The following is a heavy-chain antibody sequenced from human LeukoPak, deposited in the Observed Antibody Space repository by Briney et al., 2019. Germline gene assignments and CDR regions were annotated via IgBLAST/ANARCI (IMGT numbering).Heavy chain of an antibody. V-gene: IGHV4-34*01. CDR2: INHSGST. CDR1: GGSFSGYY. CDR3: ARGRGITMVRGVITPRYFDY. J-gene: IGHJ4*02. Sequence: SETPSLTCAVYGGSFSGYYWSWIRQPPGKGLEWIGEINHSGSTNYNPSLKSRVTISVDTSKNQFSLKLSSVTAADTAVYYCARGRGITMVRGVITPRYFDYWGQGTLVTVSS. D-gene: IGHD3-10*01.